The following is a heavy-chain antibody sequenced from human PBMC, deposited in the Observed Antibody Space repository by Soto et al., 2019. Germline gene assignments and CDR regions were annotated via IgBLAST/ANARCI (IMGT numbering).Heavy chain of an antibody. Sequence: GGSLRLSCAASGFTFSSHAMGWLRQAPGTGPEWVAFVDGGGSDKFYADSVKGRFTISRDNSKNSLYLQMNSLRAEDTAVHFCSKDQAPIMGNYYYYMDVWGKGTTVTVSS. V-gene: IGHV3-23*03. CDR1: GFTFSSHA. D-gene: IGHD3-16*01. J-gene: IGHJ6*03. CDR3: SKDQAPIMGNYYYYMDV. CDR2: VDGGGSDK.